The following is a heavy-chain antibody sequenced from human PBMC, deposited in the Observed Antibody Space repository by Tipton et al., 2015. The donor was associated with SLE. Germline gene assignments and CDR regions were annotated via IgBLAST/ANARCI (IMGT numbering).Heavy chain of an antibody. V-gene: IGHV4-39*07. CDR2: IYYSGST. J-gene: IGHJ5*02. Sequence: TLSLTCTVSGGSISSSSYYWGWIRQSPGKGLEWIGSIYYSGSTYYNPSLKSRVTVSADTSKNQFSLKLSSVTAADTAVYYCARDSSGGYNWFDPWGQGTLVTVSS. CDR3: ARDSSGGYNWFDP. D-gene: IGHD3-22*01. CDR1: GGSISSSSYY.